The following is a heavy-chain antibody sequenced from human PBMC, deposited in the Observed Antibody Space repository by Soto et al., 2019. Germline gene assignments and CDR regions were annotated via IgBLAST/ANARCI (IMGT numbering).Heavy chain of an antibody. D-gene: IGHD1-26*01. CDR1: GGPIRRRGYY. J-gene: IGHJ4*02. V-gene: IGHV4-61*08. CDR3: ARVRYSGSYPPEYYFDY. Sequence: PSETLSLTCTVSGGPIRRRGYYWSWIRHRPGEGLEWIGFFYYSGITDYNPSLRSRVTISVDTSKNQFFLKLSSVTAADTAVYYCARVRYSGSYPPEYYFDYWGQGTLVTVSS. CDR2: FYYSGIT.